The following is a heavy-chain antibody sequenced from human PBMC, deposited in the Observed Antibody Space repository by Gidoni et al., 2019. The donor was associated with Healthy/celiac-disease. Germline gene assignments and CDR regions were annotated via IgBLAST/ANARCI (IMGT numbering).Heavy chain of an antibody. V-gene: IGHV4-38-2*02. Sequence: QVQLQESGPGLEKPSETRSLTCTVSGYYISRGYYWGWFRQPPGKGLEWIGSIYHSGSTYNNPSLKSRVTIAVDTSKNQFSLKLSSVTAADTAVYCCAREGLRLIFGVPHVKGGYNWFDPWGQGTLVTVSS. CDR1: GYYISRGYY. D-gene: IGHD3-3*01. CDR2: IYHSGST. CDR3: AREGLRLIFGVPHVKGGYNWFDP. J-gene: IGHJ5*02.